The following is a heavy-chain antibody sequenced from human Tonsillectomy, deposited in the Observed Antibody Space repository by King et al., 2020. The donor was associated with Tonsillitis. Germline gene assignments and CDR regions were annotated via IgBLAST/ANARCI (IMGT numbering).Heavy chain of an antibody. J-gene: IGHJ3*02. V-gene: IGHV4-59*01. CDR1: GGSISSYY. CDR2: IYYSGST. Sequence: VQLQESGPGLVKPSETLSLTCTVSGGSISSYYWSWIRQPPGKGLEWFGYIYYSGSTNYNPSLQSRVTISVDASKNQFSLKLTSVTAADTAVYYCARGLSMITFGGVISIDAFDIWGQGTMVTVSS. D-gene: IGHD3-16*02. CDR3: ARGLSMITFGGVISIDAFDI.